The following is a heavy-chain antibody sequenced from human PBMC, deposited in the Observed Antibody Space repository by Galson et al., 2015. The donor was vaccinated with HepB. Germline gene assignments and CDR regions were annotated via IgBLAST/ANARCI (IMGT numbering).Heavy chain of an antibody. CDR2: IYYSART. Sequence: LSLTCTVSGGSINSGGSHWSWIRQHPGKGLEWIGYIYYSARTYYNPSLKSRVTISVDTSKNQFSLKLSSVTAADTAVYYCAREVEVALPYHYYYYMDVWGKGATVTVSS. CDR1: GGSINSGGSH. J-gene: IGHJ6*03. D-gene: IGHD5-24*01. V-gene: IGHV4-31*03. CDR3: AREVEVALPYHYYYYMDV.